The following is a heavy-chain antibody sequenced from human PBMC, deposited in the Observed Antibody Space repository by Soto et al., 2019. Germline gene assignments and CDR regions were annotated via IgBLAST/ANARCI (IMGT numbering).Heavy chain of an antibody. Sequence: QVQLQQWGAGLLKPSETLSLTCAVYGGSFSGYYWSWIRQPPGKGLEWIGEINHSGSTNYNPSLKSRVTISVDTSKHQFSLKLSSVTAADTAVYYCARNFIVVVVAATVWFDPWGQGTLVTVSS. CDR1: GGSFSGYY. D-gene: IGHD2-15*01. CDR3: ARNFIVVVVAATVWFDP. J-gene: IGHJ5*02. CDR2: INHSGST. V-gene: IGHV4-34*01.